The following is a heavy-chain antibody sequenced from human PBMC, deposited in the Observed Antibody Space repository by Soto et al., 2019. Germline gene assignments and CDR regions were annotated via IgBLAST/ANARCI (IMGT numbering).Heavy chain of an antibody. CDR3: ALYCSGGSCYSAPYYFDY. Sequence: SVKVSWKASGGTFSSYAISWVRQAPGQGLEWMGGIIPIFGTANYAQKFQGRVTITADESTSTAYMELSSLRSEDTAVYYCALYCSGGSCYSAPYYFDYWGQGTLVTVSS. D-gene: IGHD2-15*01. V-gene: IGHV1-69*13. CDR1: GGTFSSYA. J-gene: IGHJ4*02. CDR2: IIPIFGTA.